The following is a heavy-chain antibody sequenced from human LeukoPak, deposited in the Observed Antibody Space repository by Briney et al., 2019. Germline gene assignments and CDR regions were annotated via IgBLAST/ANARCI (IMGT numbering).Heavy chain of an antibody. D-gene: IGHD3-10*01. CDR1: GFTFSSYA. Sequence: GGSLRLSCAASGFTFSSYAMSWVRQAPGKGLEWVSAISGSSGSTYYADSVKGRFTISRDNSKNTLYLQMNSLRAEDTAVYYCAKGGARPKITMVRGAKDYYYGMDVWGKGTTVTVSS. CDR3: AKGGARPKITMVRGAKDYYYGMDV. J-gene: IGHJ6*04. CDR2: ISGSSGST. V-gene: IGHV3-23*01.